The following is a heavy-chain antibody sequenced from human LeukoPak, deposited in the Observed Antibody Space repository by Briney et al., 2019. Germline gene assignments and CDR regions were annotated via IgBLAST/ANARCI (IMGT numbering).Heavy chain of an antibody. CDR3: ATSGSYYRFEY. Sequence: GGCLRLSCAASGFTFSSYGMHWVRQAPGKGLEWVAVIWYDGSNKYYADSVKGRFTISRNNSKNTLYLQMNSLRAEDTAVYYCATSGSYYRFEYWGQGTLVTVSS. CDR1: GFTFSSYG. CDR2: IWYDGSNK. V-gene: IGHV3-33*01. J-gene: IGHJ4*02. D-gene: IGHD1-26*01.